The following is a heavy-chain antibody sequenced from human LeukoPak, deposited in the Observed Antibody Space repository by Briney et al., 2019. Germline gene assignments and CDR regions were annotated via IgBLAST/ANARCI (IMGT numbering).Heavy chain of an antibody. CDR3: ARDTVYSSSWYHYYYYMDV. J-gene: IGHJ6*03. D-gene: IGHD6-13*01. V-gene: IGHV4-59*12. CDR1: GGSISSYY. Sequence: SETLSLTCTVSGGSISSYYWSWIRQPPGKGLEWIGYIYYSGSTNYNPSLKSRVTISVDTSKNQFSLKLSSVTAADTAVYYCARDTVYSSSWYHYYYYMDVWGKGTTVTISS. CDR2: IYYSGST.